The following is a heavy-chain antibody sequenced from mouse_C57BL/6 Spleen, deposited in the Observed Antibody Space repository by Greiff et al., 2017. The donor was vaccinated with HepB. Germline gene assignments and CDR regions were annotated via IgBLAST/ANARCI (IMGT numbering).Heavy chain of an antibody. CDR2: IDPRDGST. Sequence: QVQLQQSGPELVKPGASVKLSCKASGYTFTSYDINWVKQRPGQGLEWIGWIDPRDGSTKYNERFKGKATLTVDTASSTAYMGLHSLTSEDSAVYCCARGLRGWGYFDVWGTGTTVTVSS. CDR1: GYTFTSYD. J-gene: IGHJ1*03. V-gene: IGHV1-85*01. CDR3: ARGLRGWGYFDV. D-gene: IGHD1-1*01.